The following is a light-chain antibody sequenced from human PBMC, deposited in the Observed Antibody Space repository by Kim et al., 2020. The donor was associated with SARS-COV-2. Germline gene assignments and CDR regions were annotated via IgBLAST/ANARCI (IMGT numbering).Light chain of an antibody. Sequence: PGVTVTLSCASNTGAVTSCHYPSLFQRKPGQAPRTLIYDSTHKHSWTPARFSGSLLGGNAALTLSGAQPEDEADYYCLLSYSGLVFFGGGTQLTVL. J-gene: IGLJ2*01. CDR2: DST. CDR3: LLSYSGLVF. V-gene: IGLV7-46*01. CDR1: TGAVTSCHY.